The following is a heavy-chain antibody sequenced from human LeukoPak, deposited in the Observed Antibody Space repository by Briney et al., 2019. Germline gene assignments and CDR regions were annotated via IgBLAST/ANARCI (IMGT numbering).Heavy chain of an antibody. CDR2: INHRGST. CDR3: ASSVGSTDY. CDR1: GESLSKYY. V-gene: IGHV4-34*01. J-gene: IGHJ4*02. D-gene: IGHD1-26*01. Sequence: PSETLSLTCAVYGESLSKYYWTWIRQSPGKGLEWIGEINHRGSTNLNPSLKSRVTLSVYTSKHQFSLKLTSVTAADAAVYYCASSVGSTDYWGQGTLVTVSS.